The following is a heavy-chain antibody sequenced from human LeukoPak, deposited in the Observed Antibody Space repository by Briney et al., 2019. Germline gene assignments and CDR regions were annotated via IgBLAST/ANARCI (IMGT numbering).Heavy chain of an antibody. CDR3: ARGMWQLGNYYYYYMDV. Sequence: GGSLRLSCAASGFTFSSYVMSWVRQAPGKGLEWVSAITGSGGSTYYADSVEGRFTISRDNSKNTLYLQMNSLRAEDTAVYYCARGMWQLGNYYYYYMDVWGKGTTVTVSS. CDR1: GFTFSSYV. CDR2: ITGSGGST. V-gene: IGHV3-23*01. D-gene: IGHD6-6*01. J-gene: IGHJ6*03.